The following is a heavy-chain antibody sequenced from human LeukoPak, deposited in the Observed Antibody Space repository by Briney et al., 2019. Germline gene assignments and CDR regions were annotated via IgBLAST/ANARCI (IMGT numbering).Heavy chain of an antibody. V-gene: IGHV3-13*01. Sequence: GGSLRLSCAASGFTFSGYDMHWVRQATGKGLEWVSAIGTAGDTYYPGSVKGRFTISRENAKNSLYLQMNSLRAGDTAVYYCARVSIYYYGMDVWGQGTTVTVSS. J-gene: IGHJ6*02. CDR2: IGTAGDT. CDR1: GFTFSGYD. CDR3: ARVSIYYYGMDV.